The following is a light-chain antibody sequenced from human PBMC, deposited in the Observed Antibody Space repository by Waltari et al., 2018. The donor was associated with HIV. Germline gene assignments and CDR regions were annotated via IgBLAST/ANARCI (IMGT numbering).Light chain of an antibody. CDR3: QSYDTSLTGWI. J-gene: IGLJ2*01. CDR2: SDN. CDR1: PSNIGAGHD. V-gene: IGLV1-40*01. Sequence: SVLTQPPSVSGAPAQTVTISCPGSPSNIGAGHDVHWYQQFPGTAPRLLIYSDNNRPSGVPDRFSGSKSGTSASLAISGLRAEDEADYYCQSYDTSLTGWIFGGGTKLTV.